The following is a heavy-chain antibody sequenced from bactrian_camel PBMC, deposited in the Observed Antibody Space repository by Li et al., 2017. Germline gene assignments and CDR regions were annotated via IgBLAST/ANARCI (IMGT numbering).Heavy chain of an antibody. CDR2: HYTGTATT. Sequence: QVQLVESGGGSVQAGGSLRLSCVASGGTYSTYRSYCMGWFRQAPGKERAAVAAHYTGTATTYVADSVKGRFAISEDKDKNVLYLQMNNLQPEDTAMYYCAARQPCRVWLGYEDPGEYNIWGQGTQVTVS. J-gene: IGHJ4*01. CDR1: GGTYSTYR. CDR3: AARQPCRVWLGYEDPGEYNI. D-gene: IGHD1*01. V-gene: IGHV3S1*01.